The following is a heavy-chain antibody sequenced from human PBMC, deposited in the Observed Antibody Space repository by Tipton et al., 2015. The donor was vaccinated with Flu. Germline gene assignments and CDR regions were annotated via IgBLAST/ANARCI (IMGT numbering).Heavy chain of an antibody. CDR2: ISSSSSYI. J-gene: IGHJ3*02. CDR1: GFTFSSYS. V-gene: IGHV3-21*01. D-gene: IGHD2-8*01. Sequence: QLVQSGGGLVKPGGSLRLSCAASGFTFSSYSMNWVRQAPGRGLEWVSSISSSSSYIYYADSVKGRFTISRDNAKNSLYLQMNSLRAEDTAVYYCARDYGVLRNDAFDIWGQGTMVTVSS. CDR3: ARDYGVLRNDAFDI.